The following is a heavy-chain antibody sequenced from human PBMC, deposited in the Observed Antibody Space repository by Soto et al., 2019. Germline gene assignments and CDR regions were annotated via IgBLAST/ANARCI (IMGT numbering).Heavy chain of an antibody. CDR2: IYHSGNT. V-gene: IGHV4-38-2*02. CDR3: ARVELAGRGGFEY. CDR1: GYSISLGYY. D-gene: IGHD2-15*01. J-gene: IGHJ4*02. Sequence: PSETLSLTCTVSGYSISLGYYWGWIRQPPGKGLEWIGSIYHSGNTYYNPSLKSRVSISLDTSKNHFSLELTSVTAADTAVYYCARVELAGRGGFEYWGMGTLVNVSA.